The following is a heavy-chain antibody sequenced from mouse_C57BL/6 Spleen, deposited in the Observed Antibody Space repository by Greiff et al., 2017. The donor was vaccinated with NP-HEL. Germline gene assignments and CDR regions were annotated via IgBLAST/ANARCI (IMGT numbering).Heavy chain of an antibody. CDR1: GFTFSDYG. D-gene: IGHD2-4*01. CDR2: ISSGSSTI. V-gene: IGHV5-17*01. Sequence: EVKLVESGGGLVKPGGSLKLSCAASGFTFSDYGMHWVRQAPEKGLEWVAYISSGSSTIYYADTVKGRFTISRDNAKNTLFLQLTSLRSEDTAMYYCASRYYDYDGFAYWGQGTLVTVSA. CDR3: ASRYYDYDGFAY. J-gene: IGHJ3*01.